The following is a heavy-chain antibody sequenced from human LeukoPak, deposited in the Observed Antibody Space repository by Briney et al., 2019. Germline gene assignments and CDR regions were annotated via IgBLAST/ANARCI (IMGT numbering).Heavy chain of an antibody. CDR2: ISYGGSNK. V-gene: IGHV3-30*03. J-gene: IGHJ6*02. D-gene: IGHD6-13*01. CDR3: ARVDPATADTYYYNGMDV. CDR1: GFTFSSYG. Sequence: GGSLRLSCAASGFTFSSYGMHWVRQAPGKGLEWVAVISYGGSNKYYADSVKGRFTISRDNSKNTLYLQMNSLRDEDTAVYYCARVDPATADTYYYNGMDVWGQGTSVTVSS.